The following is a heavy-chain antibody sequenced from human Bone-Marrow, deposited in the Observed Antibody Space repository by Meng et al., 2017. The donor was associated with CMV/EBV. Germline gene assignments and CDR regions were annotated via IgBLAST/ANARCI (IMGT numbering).Heavy chain of an antibody. CDR3: ARDREDGYNLEYYGMDV. D-gene: IGHD5-24*01. J-gene: IGHJ6*02. CDR2: IWHDGSEK. V-gene: IGHV3-7*01. Sequence: GESLKISCAASGFTLGSYWMSWVRQAPGKGLEWVANIWHDGSEKYYVDSVKGRFTISRDNAKNSLYLQRNSLRAEDTAVYYCARDREDGYNLEYYGMDVWGQGTTVTVSS. CDR1: GFTLGSYW.